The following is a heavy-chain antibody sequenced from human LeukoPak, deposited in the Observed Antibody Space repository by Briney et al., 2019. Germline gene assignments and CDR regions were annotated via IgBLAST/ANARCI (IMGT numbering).Heavy chain of an antibody. CDR3: ASPQICSGGSCYGYDFDY. CDR1: GGSISSSSYY. Sequence: SETLSLTCTVSGGSISSSSYYWGWMRQPPGKGREWIGSIYYSGSTYYNPSLKSRVTISVDTSKNQFSLKLSSVTAADTAVYYCASPQICSGGSCYGYDFDYWGQGTLVTVSS. J-gene: IGHJ4*02. D-gene: IGHD2-15*01. V-gene: IGHV4-39*01. CDR2: IYYSGST.